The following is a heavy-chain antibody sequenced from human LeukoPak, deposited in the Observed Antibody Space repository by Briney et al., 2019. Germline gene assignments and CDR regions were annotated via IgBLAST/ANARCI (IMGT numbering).Heavy chain of an antibody. J-gene: IGHJ4*02. CDR2: MSGSRGYT. Sequence: PGGSLRLSCAASGFTISSYGMSWVRQAPGKGLEWISSMSGSRGYTYYADSVTGRFTISRDNSKNTVYLQMNSLRADDTALYYCAKRDTSGYYYFDYWGQGTLVTVSS. D-gene: IGHD3-22*01. CDR3: AKRDTSGYYYFDY. V-gene: IGHV3-23*01. CDR1: GFTISSYG.